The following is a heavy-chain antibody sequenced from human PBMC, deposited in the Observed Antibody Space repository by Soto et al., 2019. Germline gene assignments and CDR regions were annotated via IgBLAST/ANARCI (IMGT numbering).Heavy chain of an antibody. CDR3: AREIYDDYDSSGFDH. V-gene: IGHV3-15*05. D-gene: IGHD3-22*01. CDR2: VKSKSDGVTT. CDR1: GFMFSNAW. J-gene: IGHJ4*02. Sequence: GRSLRLSSVASGFMFSNAWITWVRQAPGKGLEWVGRVKSKSDGVTTDYAAPVKDRFNISRDDSENTLSLQMNSLRAEDTAVYYCAREIYDDYDSSGFDHWGQGTLVTVSS.